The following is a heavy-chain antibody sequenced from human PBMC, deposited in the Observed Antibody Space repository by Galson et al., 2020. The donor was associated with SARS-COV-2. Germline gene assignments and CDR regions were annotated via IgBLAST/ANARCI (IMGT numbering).Heavy chain of an antibody. V-gene: IGHV3-23*01. CDR2: IRGSGGIT. CDR3: AKEVPVSGRTDESFQH. Sequence: GGSLTLSCAASGFTFSSSAMSWVHQAPGKGLEWVSEIRGSGGITYYADSVKGRFTIFRDTSKNTLYLQMNSLGAEDTAIYDCAKEVPVSGRTDESFQHWGQGTLVTVSS. CDR1: GFTFSSSA. D-gene: IGHD1-26*01. J-gene: IGHJ1*01.